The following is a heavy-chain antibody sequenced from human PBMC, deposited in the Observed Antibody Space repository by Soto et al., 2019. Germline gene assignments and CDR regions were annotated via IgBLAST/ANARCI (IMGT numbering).Heavy chain of an antibody. CDR1: GFIFSSYG. CDR2: IWYDGSNQ. J-gene: IGHJ5*02. Sequence: PGGSLRLSCEASGFIFSSYGMHWVRQAPGKGLEWVAVIWYDGSNQNYADSVKGRFTITRDNSKNTLYLQMNSLRAEDTAVYYCASSISWGKGTLVTVSS. V-gene: IGHV3-33*01. CDR3: ASSIS.